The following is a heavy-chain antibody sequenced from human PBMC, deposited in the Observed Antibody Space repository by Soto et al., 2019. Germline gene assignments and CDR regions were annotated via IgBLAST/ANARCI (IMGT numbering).Heavy chain of an antibody. CDR2: IYWDDDK. Sequence: SGPTLVNPTQTLTLTCTFSGFSLSTSGVGVGWIRQPPGKALEWLALIYWDDDKRYSPSLKSRLTITKDNSKNQVVLTMTNMDPVDTATYYCAHIFPMLWFGELLTFDYWGQGTLVTVSS. V-gene: IGHV2-5*02. J-gene: IGHJ4*02. D-gene: IGHD3-10*01. CDR3: AHIFPMLWFGELLTFDY. CDR1: GFSLSTSGVG.